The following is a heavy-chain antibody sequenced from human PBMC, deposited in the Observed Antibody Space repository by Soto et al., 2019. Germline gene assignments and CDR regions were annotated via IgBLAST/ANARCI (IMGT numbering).Heavy chain of an antibody. D-gene: IGHD1-26*01. CDR3: ARTRSAWSDFHYYSLDV. CDR2: ISYDSTRT. Sequence: TGGSLRLSCAASGFTFNSYGMHWVRQGPGNGLEWVAFISYDSTRTYYADSVKGRFTISRDNSNSALYVQMNSLTGEDTAVYYCARTRSAWSDFHYYSLDVWGQGNPVTVSS. J-gene: IGHJ6*02. V-gene: IGHV3-30*03. CDR1: GFTFNSYG.